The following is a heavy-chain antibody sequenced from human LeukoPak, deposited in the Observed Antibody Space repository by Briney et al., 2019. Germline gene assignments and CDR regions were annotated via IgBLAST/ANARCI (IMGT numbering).Heavy chain of an antibody. D-gene: IGHD2-2*01. J-gene: IGHJ4*02. CDR2: INSDGSST. CDR1: GFIFSSYW. Sequence: LGGSLRLSCAASGFIFSSYWMHWVRQAPGRGLVWVSRINSDGSSTSYADSVKGRFTISRDNAKNTLYLQMNSLRAEDTAVYYCAGIYCSNTSCRDYWGQGTLVTVSS. CDR3: AGIYCSNTSCRDY. V-gene: IGHV3-74*01.